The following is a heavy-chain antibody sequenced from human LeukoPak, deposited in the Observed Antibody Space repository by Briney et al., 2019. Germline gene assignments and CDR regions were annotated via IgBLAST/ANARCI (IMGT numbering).Heavy chain of an antibody. D-gene: IGHD1-1*01. J-gene: IGHJ3*02. CDR2: IKSDGSGP. CDR1: GFTFSIYS. V-gene: IGHV3-74*01. CDR3: ARGNDVGAFDI. Sequence: SGGSLSLTCAASGFTFSIYSLHWVRQMPGKGLVWVSRIKSDGSGPIYADSVKGRFTISRDNAKNTLHLEMNSLRAEDTAVYYCARGNDVGAFDIWGQGTMVIVSS.